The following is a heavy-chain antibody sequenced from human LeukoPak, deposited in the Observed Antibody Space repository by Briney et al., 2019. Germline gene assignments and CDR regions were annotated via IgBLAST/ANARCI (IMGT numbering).Heavy chain of an antibody. CDR1: GFTFSSYW. Sequence: GGSLRLSCAASGFTFSSYWMSWVRQAPGEGLEWVANIKQDGSEKYYVDSVKGRFTISRDNAKNSLYLQMNSLRAEDTAVYYCANEPYSSSRGGYWGQGTLVTVSS. V-gene: IGHV3-7*01. D-gene: IGHD6-13*01. CDR3: ANEPYSSSRGGY. J-gene: IGHJ4*02. CDR2: IKQDGSEK.